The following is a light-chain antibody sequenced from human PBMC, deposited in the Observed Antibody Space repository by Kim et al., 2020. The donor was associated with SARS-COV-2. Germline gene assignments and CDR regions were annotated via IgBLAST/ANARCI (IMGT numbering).Light chain of an antibody. J-gene: IGLJ1*01. CDR1: SNDVGTYNL. Sequence: PEQALTSSCTGTSNDVGTYNLVSWYQHHAGKAPNIMIYVVSKRTAGVYSRFSGSKSGNTASLTISDLQADDEAYYCCCSDAGSPYVFGTGTKVTVL. CDR2: VVS. V-gene: IGLV2-23*02. CDR3: CSDAGSPYV.